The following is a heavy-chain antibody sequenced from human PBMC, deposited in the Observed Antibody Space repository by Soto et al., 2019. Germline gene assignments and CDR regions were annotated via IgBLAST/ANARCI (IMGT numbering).Heavy chain of an antibody. CDR2: IITFFGTA. CDR1: GGTFSSYA. D-gene: IGHD2-2*01. V-gene: IGHV1-69*06. CDR3: ARDMGHCSSTGCYSGDYYYYYGMAV. J-gene: IGHJ6*02. Sequence: QVQLVQSGAEVKKPGSSVKVSCKASGGTFSSYAISWVRQAPGHGLEWMGGIITFFGTANYAQRFQGRVTITSDKSTSTAYMELSSLRSEDAAVYYCARDMGHCSSTGCYSGDYYYYYGMAVWGQGTTVTVS.